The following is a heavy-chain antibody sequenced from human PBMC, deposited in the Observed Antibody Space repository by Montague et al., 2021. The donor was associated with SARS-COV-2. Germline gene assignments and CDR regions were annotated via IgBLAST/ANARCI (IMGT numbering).Heavy chain of an antibody. D-gene: IGHD6-13*01. V-gene: IGHV6-1*01. Sequence: CAISGDTVSSNSATWNWIRQSPSRGLEWLGRTYYRSMWKSDYARSVKSRIAINPATSKNQFSLQLSSVTPEDTALYYCVRGIEAAGSYDYWGQGTLVTVSS. J-gene: IGHJ4*02. CDR3: VRGIEAAGSYDY. CDR1: GDTVSSNSAT. CDR2: TYYRSMWKS.